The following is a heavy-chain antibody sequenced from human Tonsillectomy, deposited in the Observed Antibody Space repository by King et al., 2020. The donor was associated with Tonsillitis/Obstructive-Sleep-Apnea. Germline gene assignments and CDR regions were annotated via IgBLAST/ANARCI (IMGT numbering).Heavy chain of an antibody. J-gene: IGHJ6*02. CDR3: TISSNYNYYGMDV. D-gene: IGHD1-7*01. CDR2: IRSEAYGGTT. Sequence: VQLVESGGGLVQPGRSLRLSCTASGFTFGDYVMSWVRQAPGKGLEWVGFIRSEAYGGTTEYAASVKPRFTISRDDSKSIAYLHMNSLKIADTAVYYCTISSNYNYYGMDVWGQGTTVTVSS. V-gene: IGHV3-49*04. CDR1: GFTFGDYV.